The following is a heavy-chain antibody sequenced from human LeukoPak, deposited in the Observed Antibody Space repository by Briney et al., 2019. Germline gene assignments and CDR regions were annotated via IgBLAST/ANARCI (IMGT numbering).Heavy chain of an antibody. CDR1: GFTFSDYT. D-gene: IGHD5-12*01. V-gene: IGHV3-48*01. Sequence: GGSLRLSCAASGFTFSDYTMNWVRQAPGKGLEWLSYITRSSSPIYYADSVKGRITTSRDNAKNSLYLQMNSLRAEDTAVYYCARDNAGYDYWGQGTLVTVSS. CDR3: ARDNAGYDY. CDR2: ITRSSSPI. J-gene: IGHJ4*02.